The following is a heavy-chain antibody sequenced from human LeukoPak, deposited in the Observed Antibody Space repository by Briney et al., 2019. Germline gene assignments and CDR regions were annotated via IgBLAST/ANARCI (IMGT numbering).Heavy chain of an antibody. D-gene: IGHD2-2*01. J-gene: IGHJ4*02. CDR1: GFTFSSYG. Sequence: GWSLRLSCAASGFTFSSYGMHWVRQAPGKGLEWVAVISYDGSNKYYADSVKGRFAISRDSPKNMLYLQMNSLRADDTAVYYCARSQGGYCSSTSCYADYFDYWGQGTLVTVSS. CDR2: ISYDGSNK. CDR3: ARSQGGYCSSTSCYADYFDY. V-gene: IGHV3-30*03.